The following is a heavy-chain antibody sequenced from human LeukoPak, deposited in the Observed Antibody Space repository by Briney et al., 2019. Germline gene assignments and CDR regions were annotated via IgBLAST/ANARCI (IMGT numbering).Heavy chain of an antibody. CDR2: ISAYNGNT. J-gene: IGHJ4*02. CDR1: GYTFTTYG. V-gene: IGHV1-18*01. CDR3: ARDWDDILTGDY. D-gene: IGHD3-9*01. Sequence: ASVKVSCKASGYTFTTYGISWVRQSPGQGLEWRGGISAYNGNTNYAQKLQGRVTMTTDTSTSTAYVELRSLRSDDTAVYYCARDWDDILTGDYWGQGTLVTVSS.